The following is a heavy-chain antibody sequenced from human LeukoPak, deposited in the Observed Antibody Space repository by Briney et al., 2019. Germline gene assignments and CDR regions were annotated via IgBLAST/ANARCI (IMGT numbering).Heavy chain of an antibody. CDR3: ARDLDAF. J-gene: IGHJ4*02. D-gene: IGHD2-2*01. Sequence: EAGGSLRHSCAASGFTFSSYAMSWVRQAPGKGLEWVSIISGSDGHIYYADSVKGRFTISRDNAKNTLYLQMNSLRAEDTAVYYCARDLDAFWGQGALVTVSS. CDR2: ISGSDGHI. V-gene: IGHV3-23*01. CDR1: GFTFSSYA.